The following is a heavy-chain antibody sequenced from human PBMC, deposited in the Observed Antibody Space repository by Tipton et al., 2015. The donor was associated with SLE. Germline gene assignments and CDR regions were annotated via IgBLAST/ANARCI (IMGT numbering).Heavy chain of an antibody. J-gene: IGHJ5*02. CDR2: IYYSGSI. CDR1: GGSISNYY. CDR3: ARKWGSWFDP. D-gene: IGHD1-26*01. Sequence: GLVKPSETLSLTCTVSGGSISNYYWSWIRQPPGKGLEWIGYIYYSGSINYNPSLKSRVTISVDTSKNQFSLKLSSVTAADTAVYYCARKWGSWFDPWGQGTLVTVSS. V-gene: IGHV4-59*01.